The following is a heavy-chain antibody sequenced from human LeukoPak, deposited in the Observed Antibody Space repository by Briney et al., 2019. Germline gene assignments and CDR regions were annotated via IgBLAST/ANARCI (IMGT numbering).Heavy chain of an antibody. D-gene: IGHD5-18*01. J-gene: IGHJ4*02. CDR3: ARDRGYSYGYFDY. CDR2: IIPIFGTA. Sequence: SVKVSCKASGGTFSSYAISWVRQAPGQGLEWMGGIIPIFGTANYAQKFQGRVTITTDGSTSTAYMELSSLRSEDTAVYYCARDRGYSYGYFDYWGQGTLVTVSS. V-gene: IGHV1-69*05. CDR1: GGTFSSYA.